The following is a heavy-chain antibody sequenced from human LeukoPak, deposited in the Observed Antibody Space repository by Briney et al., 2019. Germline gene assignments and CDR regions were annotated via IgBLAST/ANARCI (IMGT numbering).Heavy chain of an antibody. CDR3: ARDGRIDAFDI. V-gene: IGHV3-21*01. J-gene: IGHJ3*02. Sequence: PGGSLRLSCAASGFTLSSYSMNWVRQAPGKGLEWVSSISSSSSYIYYADSVKGRFTISRDNAKNSLYLQMNSLRAEDTAVYYCARDGRIDAFDIWGQGTMVTVSS. CDR2: ISSSSSYI. CDR1: GFTLSSYS. D-gene: IGHD2/OR15-2a*01.